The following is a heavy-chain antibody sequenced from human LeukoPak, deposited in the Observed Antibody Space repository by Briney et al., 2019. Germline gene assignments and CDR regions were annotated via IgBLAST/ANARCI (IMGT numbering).Heavy chain of an antibody. Sequence: SETLSLTCTVSGGSISSSSYYWGWIRQPPGKGLEWIGSIYYSGSTYYNPSLKSRVTISVDTSKNQFSLKLSSVTAADTAVYYCARLKTRYDYVWGSYRYPENYYYYMDVWGKGTTVTISS. D-gene: IGHD3-16*02. CDR2: IYYSGST. CDR1: GGSISSSSYY. V-gene: IGHV4-39*01. CDR3: ARLKTRYDYVWGSYRYPENYYYYMDV. J-gene: IGHJ6*03.